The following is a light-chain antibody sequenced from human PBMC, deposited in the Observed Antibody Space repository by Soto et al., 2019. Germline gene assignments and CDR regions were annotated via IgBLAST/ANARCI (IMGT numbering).Light chain of an antibody. J-gene: IGLJ3*02. CDR2: END. Sequence: QSVLTQPPSVSAAPGQKVTISCSGSSSNIEKNYVSWYQQFPGTAPRVLIYENDKRPSGIPDRFSGSKSGTSATLGITGLQTGDEADYYCGSYDASLGGWEFGGGTKVTVL. V-gene: IGLV1-51*02. CDR1: SSNIEKNY. CDR3: GSYDASLGGWE.